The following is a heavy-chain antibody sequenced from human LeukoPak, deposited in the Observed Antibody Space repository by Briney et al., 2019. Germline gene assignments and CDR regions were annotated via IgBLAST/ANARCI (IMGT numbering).Heavy chain of an antibody. J-gene: IGHJ3*02. Sequence: PSETLSLTCTVSGGSISSGDYYWSWIRQPPGKGLEWIGYIYYSGSTNYNPSLKSRVTISVDTSKTQFSLNLTSVTAADTAVYYCARSGAARVEKDSSGYTIWGQGTMVTVSS. CDR1: GGSISSGDYY. CDR2: IYYSGST. V-gene: IGHV4-61*08. CDR3: ARSGAARVEKDSSGYTI. D-gene: IGHD3-22*01.